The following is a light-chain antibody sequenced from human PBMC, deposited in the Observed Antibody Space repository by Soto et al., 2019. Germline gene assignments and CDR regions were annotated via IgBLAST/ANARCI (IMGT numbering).Light chain of an antibody. V-gene: IGKV1-39*01. J-gene: IGKJ4*01. CDR1: QSIRSY. CDR2: AAS. CDR3: QQTSSTPT. Sequence: DIQLTQSPSSLSASLLDIVTITCRASQSIRSYLNWYQQKPGKAPKLLIYAASSLQTGVSSRFSGSGSGTDFTLTISNLQTEDFATYYCQQTSSTPTFGGGTKVDIK.